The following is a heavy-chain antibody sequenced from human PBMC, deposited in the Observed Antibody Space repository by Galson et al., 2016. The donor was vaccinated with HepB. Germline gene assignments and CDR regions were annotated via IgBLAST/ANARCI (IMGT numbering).Heavy chain of an antibody. CDR2: MYSSGRT. CDR3: ASLGYCSGGDCYSVD. V-gene: IGHV4-39*07. J-gene: IGHJ4*02. CDR1: GGSLSSSTYY. D-gene: IGHD2-15*01. Sequence: SETLSLTCAVSGGSLSSSTYYWGWIRQPPGKGLEWIATMYSSGRTFYNPSLKSRVTITMDRSKNQFSLILNSVTAADTAVYYCASLGYCSGGDCYSVDWGQGTMVTVSS.